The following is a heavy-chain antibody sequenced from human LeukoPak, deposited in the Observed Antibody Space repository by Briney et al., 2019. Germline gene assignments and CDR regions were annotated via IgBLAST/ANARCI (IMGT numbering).Heavy chain of an antibody. Sequence: GGSLRLSCAASGFMFSSNWMSWVRLAPGKGLEWVANIKEDGTETYYVDSVKGRFTISRDNAKNSLYLQMNSLRVEDTAVYYCARGGSRQYNFWGQGTLVTVSS. CDR1: GFMFSSNW. D-gene: IGHD5-18*01. J-gene: IGHJ4*02. CDR2: IKEDGTET. V-gene: IGHV3-7*03. CDR3: ARGGSRQYNF.